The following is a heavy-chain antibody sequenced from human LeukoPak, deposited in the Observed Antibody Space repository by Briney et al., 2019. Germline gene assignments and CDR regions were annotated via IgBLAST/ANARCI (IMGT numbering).Heavy chain of an antibody. D-gene: IGHD2-8*01. CDR1: GIIFSRYG. Sequence: GGSLRLSCAASGIIFSRYGMSWVRQAPGKGLEWVSAISGSGVNTYYADSVKGRFTISRDNSKNTLYLQMNSLRAEDTAVYCCARDNVLPDYWGQGTLVTVSS. V-gene: IGHV3-23*01. J-gene: IGHJ4*02. CDR3: ARDNVLPDY. CDR2: ISGSGVNT.